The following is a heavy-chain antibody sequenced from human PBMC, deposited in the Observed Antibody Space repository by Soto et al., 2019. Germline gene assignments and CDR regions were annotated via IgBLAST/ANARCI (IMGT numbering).Heavy chain of an antibody. Sequence: PSETLSLTCPVSGGSISSGGYYWSWIRQHPGKGLEWIGYIYYSGSTYYNPSLKSRVTISVDTSKNQFSLKLSSVTAADTAVYYCARVVTMIVVVIEPWSQGTLVTVSS. CDR2: IYYSGST. CDR3: ARVVTMIVVVIEP. D-gene: IGHD3-22*01. J-gene: IGHJ5*02. V-gene: IGHV4-31*03. CDR1: GGSISSGGYY.